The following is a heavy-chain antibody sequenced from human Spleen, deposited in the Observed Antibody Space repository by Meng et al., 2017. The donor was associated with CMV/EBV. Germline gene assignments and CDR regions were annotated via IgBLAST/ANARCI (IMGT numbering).Heavy chain of an antibody. CDR1: GFSLSTSGMG. CDR2: IYWDDDK. D-gene: IGHD2-15*01. V-gene: IGHV2-5*02. J-gene: IGHJ4*02. Sequence: GFSLSTSGMGVAWLRQPPGKALEWLALIYWDDDKRYSPSLKSRLTITKDTSKNQVVLTMTNMDPVDTATYYCAHRDYCSGGTCAFDYWGQGTLVTVSS. CDR3: AHRDYCSGGTCAFDY.